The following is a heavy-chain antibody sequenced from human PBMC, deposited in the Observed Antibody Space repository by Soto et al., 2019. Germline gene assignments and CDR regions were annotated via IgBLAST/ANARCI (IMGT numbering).Heavy chain of an antibody. J-gene: IGHJ4*02. V-gene: IGHV3-7*01. Sequence: LGGSLRLSCAASGFTFNTYWMSWVRQAPGKGLEWVANIKEDGSEKYYVDSVKGRFTISRDNAKNLLYLQMNSLGAGDTAMYYCARFTRTSTGDYWGQGTLVTGS. CDR1: GFTFNTYW. CDR2: IKEDGSEK. CDR3: ARFTRTSTGDY. D-gene: IGHD1-1*01.